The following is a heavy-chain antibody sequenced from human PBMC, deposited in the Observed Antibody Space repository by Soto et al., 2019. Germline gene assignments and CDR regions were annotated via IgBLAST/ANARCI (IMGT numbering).Heavy chain of an antibody. Sequence: GASVKVSCKASGGTFSSYAISWVRQAPGQGLEWMGGIIPIFGTANYAQKFQGRVTITADESTSTAYMELSSLRSEDTAVYYCASPYDSSGYQPPYFDYWGQGTLATVSS. J-gene: IGHJ4*02. D-gene: IGHD3-22*01. V-gene: IGHV1-69*13. CDR1: GGTFSSYA. CDR3: ASPYDSSGYQPPYFDY. CDR2: IIPIFGTA.